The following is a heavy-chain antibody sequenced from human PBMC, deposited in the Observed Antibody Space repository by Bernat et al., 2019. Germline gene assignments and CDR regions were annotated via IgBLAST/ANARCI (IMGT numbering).Heavy chain of an antibody. V-gene: IGHV1-24*01. D-gene: IGHD3-22*01. CDR2: FDPEDGET. J-gene: IGHJ4*02. CDR3: ATRLGLSYYDSSGYPISGFDY. Sequence: QVQLVQSGAEVKKPGASVKVSCKVSGYTLTELSMHWVRQAPGKGLARMGGFDPEDGETIYAQKSQGRGTMTEDTSTDTAYMELSSLRSEDTAVYYCATRLGLSYYDSSGYPISGFDYWGQGTLVTVSS. CDR1: GYTLTELS.